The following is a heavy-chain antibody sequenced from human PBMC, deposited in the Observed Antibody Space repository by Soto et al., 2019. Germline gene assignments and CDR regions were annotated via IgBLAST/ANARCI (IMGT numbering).Heavy chain of an antibody. CDR1: GGTFRSYA. V-gene: IGHV1-69*01. D-gene: IGHD2-21*01. CDR3: ARYRNSQDYYYGMDV. CDR2: IIPIFGTA. Sequence: ASVKVSCKASGGTFRSYAISWVRQAPGQGLEWMGGIIPIFGTANYAQKFQGRVTITADESTSTAYMELSSLRSEDTAVYYCARYRNSQDYYYGMDVWGQGTTVTVSS. J-gene: IGHJ6*02.